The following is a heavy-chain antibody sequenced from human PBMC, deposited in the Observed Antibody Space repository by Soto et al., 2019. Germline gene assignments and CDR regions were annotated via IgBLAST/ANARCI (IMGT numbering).Heavy chain of an antibody. V-gene: IGHV4-31*03. D-gene: IGHD3-22*01. Sequence: QVQLQESGPGLVKPSQTLSLTCTVSGGSISSGGYYWSWLRQHPGKGLEWIGYIYYSGSTYYNPSIKIRVTISVDTSKNQFALKLSSVTAADTAVYYCERAVGGHSYDSSCYYDWYFDLWGRGTLVTVSS. CDR3: ERAVGGHSYDSSCYYDWYFDL. J-gene: IGHJ2*01. CDR1: GGSISSGGYY. CDR2: IYYSGST.